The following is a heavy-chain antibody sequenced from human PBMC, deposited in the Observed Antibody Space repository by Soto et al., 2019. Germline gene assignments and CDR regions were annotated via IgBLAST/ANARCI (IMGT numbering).Heavy chain of an antibody. J-gene: IGHJ4*02. V-gene: IGHV4-34*01. Sequence: SETLSLTCAVYGGSFSGYYWSWIRQPPGKGLEWIGEINHSGSTNYNPSLKSRVTISVDASKNQFSLKLSSVTAADTAVYYCARGQSSLLLDCWGQGVLVTVSS. CDR1: GGSFSGYY. CDR3: ARGQSSLLLDC. CDR2: INHSGST. D-gene: IGHD2-8*02.